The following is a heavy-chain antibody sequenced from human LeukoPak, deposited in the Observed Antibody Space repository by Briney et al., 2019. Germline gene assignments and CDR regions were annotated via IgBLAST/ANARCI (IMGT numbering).Heavy chain of an antibody. J-gene: IGHJ4*02. CDR3: AREGIVVPAAMGGIAY. D-gene: IGHD2-2*01. CDR1: GYTFTGYY. Sequence: ASVNVSCKASGYTFTGYYMHWVRPAPGQGLEWMGWINPNSGGTNYAQKFRGRVTMTRDTSISTAYMELSRLRSDDTAVYYCAREGIVVPAAMGGIAYWGQGTLVTVSS. V-gene: IGHV1-2*02. CDR2: INPNSGGT.